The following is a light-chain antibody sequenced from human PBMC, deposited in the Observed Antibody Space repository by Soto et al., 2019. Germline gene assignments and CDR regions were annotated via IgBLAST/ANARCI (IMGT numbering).Light chain of an antibody. CDR2: GAS. CDR1: QSVSSIY. J-gene: IGKJ3*01. V-gene: IGKV3-20*01. CDR3: QQYGSSPR. Sequence: IVCTQSPVTMTLSPGERATLSCMASQSVSSIYLAWYQQKPGQAPRLLIYGASSRATGIPDRFSGSGSGTDFTLTISRLEPEDFAVYYCQQYGSSPRFGPGTKVDIK.